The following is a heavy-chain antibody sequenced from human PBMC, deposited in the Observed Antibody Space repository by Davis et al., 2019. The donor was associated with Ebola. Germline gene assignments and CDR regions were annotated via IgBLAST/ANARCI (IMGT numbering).Heavy chain of an antibody. D-gene: IGHD5-12*01. J-gene: IGHJ6*02. V-gene: IGHV3-23*01. CDR2: ITGSDGST. Sequence: GESLKISCAASGFTFSSYWMSWVRQAPGRGLEWVSAITGSDGSTYCADSVKGRFTISRDNSKNTLYLQMNSLRAEDTAVYFCAKVLQATNILATTYYYYALDVWGQGTTVTVSS. CDR1: GFTFSSYW. CDR3: AKVLQATNILATTYYYYALDV.